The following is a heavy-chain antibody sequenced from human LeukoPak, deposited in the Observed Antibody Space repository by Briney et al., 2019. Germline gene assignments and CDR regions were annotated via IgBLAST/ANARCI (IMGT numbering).Heavy chain of an antibody. J-gene: IGHJ6*03. D-gene: IGHD3-3*01. V-gene: IGHV3-21*01. Sequence: PGGSLRLFCAASGFTFSNYSMNWVRQAPGKGLEWVSSINNSSSYIYYADSVKGRFTISRDNAKKSLYLQMNSLRAEDTAVYYCARGYYDFWSGYYTQAVRYYYYYMDVWGKGTTVTVSS. CDR3: ARGYYDFWSGYYTQAVRYYYYYMDV. CDR2: INNSSSYI. CDR1: GFTFSNYS.